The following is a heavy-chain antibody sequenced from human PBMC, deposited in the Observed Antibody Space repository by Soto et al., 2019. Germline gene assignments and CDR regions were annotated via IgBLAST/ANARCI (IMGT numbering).Heavy chain of an antibody. V-gene: IGHV1-69*02. D-gene: IGHD6-19*01. CDR1: GGTFSSYT. Sequence: QVQLVQSGAEVKKPGSSVKVSCKASGGTFSSYTISCVRQAPGQGLEWMGRIIPILGIENYAQKFQGRVTITADKSTSTAYMELSSLRSEDTVVYYCARQAVAGTAAFDIWGQGTMVTVSS. J-gene: IGHJ3*02. CDR3: ARQAVAGTAAFDI. CDR2: IIPILGIE.